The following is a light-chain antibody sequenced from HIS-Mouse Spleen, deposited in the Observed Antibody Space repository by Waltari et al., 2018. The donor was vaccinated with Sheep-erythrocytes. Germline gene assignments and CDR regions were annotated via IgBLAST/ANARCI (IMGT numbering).Light chain of an antibody. CDR1: KLGDKY. J-gene: IGLJ2*01. CDR2: QYS. CDR3: QAWDSSTVV. Sequence: SYELTQPPSVSVSPGQTASIPCPGDKLGDKYACWYQQKPGHSPVLVIYQYSKRPSGIPERFSGSNSGNTATLTISGTQAMDEADYYCQAWDSSTVVFGGGTKLTVL. V-gene: IGLV3-1*01.